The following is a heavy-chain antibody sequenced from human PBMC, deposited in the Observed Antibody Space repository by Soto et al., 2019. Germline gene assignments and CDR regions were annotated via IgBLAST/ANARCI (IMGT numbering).Heavy chain of an antibody. V-gene: IGHV3-30*18. D-gene: IGHD2-2*01. J-gene: IGHJ6*02. CDR2: ISYDGSNK. CDR3: AKDSLNIVVVPAAIRGYYYYGMDV. CDR1: GFTFSSYG. Sequence: PGGSLRLSCAASGFTFSSYGMHWVRLAPGKGLGWVAVISYDGSNKYYAGSVKGRFTISRDNSKNTLYLQMNSLRAEDTAVYYCAKDSLNIVVVPAAIRGYYYYGMDVWGQGTTVTVSS.